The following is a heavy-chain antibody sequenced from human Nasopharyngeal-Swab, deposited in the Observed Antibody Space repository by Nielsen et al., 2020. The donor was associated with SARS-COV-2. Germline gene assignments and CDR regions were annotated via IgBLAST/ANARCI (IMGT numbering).Heavy chain of an antibody. V-gene: IGHV4-38-2*02. CDR1: GYSISSGYY. CDR2: IYHSGSA. Sequence: LRLSCTVSGYSISSGYYWGWIRQPPGKGLEWIGSIYHSGSAYYNPSLKSRVTISVDTSKNQFSLKLSSVTAADTAVYYCARDAYYYDSSGYYYNPWGYWGQGTLVTVSS. J-gene: IGHJ4*02. D-gene: IGHD3-22*01. CDR3: ARDAYYYDSSGYYYNPWGY.